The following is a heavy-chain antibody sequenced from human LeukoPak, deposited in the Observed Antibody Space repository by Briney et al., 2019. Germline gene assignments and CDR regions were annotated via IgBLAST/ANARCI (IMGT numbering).Heavy chain of an antibody. CDR3: ARGPRITIFGVDSAAGFDP. CDR2: IDTNTGNP. Sequence: ASVKVSCKASGYNFTNYTVNWVRQAPGQGLEWMGWIDTNTGNPTYVQGFTGRFVFSSDTSVSTTYLQINSLKAEDTAVYYCARGPRITIFGVDSAAGFDPWGQGTLVTVSS. J-gene: IGHJ5*02. D-gene: IGHD3-3*01. CDR1: GYNFTNYT. V-gene: IGHV7-4-1*02.